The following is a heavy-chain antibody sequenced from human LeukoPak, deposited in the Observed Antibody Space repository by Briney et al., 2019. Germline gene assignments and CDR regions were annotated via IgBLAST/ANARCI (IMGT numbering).Heavy chain of an antibody. D-gene: IGHD3-22*01. CDR3: AKYDRSGYYFSRFDY. J-gene: IGHJ4*02. CDR1: GFTFSSYA. Sequence: GGSLRLSCAASGFTFSSYAMSWVRQAPGKGLEGVSAISDSGGSTYYADSVKGRFTISRDNSRNTLYLQMNSLRAEDTAVHYCAKYDRSGYYFSRFDYWGQGTLVTVSS. CDR2: ISDSGGST. V-gene: IGHV3-23*01.